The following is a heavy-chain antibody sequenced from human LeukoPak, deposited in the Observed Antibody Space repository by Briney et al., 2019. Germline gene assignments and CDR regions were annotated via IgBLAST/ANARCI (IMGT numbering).Heavy chain of an antibody. V-gene: IGHV4-30-2*01. CDR3: ARAVTGEWYFDL. CDR2: IYHSGST. Sequence: SETLSLTCAVSGGSISSGGYSWSWIRQPPGRGLEWIGYIYHSGSTYYKPSLKSRVTISVDRSNNQFSLKLSSVTAADTAVYYCARAVTGEWYFDLWGRGTLVTVSS. CDR1: GGSISSGGYS. J-gene: IGHJ2*01. D-gene: IGHD7-27*01.